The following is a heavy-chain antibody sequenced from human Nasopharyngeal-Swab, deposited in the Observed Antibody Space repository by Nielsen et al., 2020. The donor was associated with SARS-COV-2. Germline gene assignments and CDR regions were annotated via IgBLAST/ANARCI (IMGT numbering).Heavy chain of an antibody. CDR1: GFTFDDYA. Sequence: GESLKISCAASGFTFDDYAMHWVRQAPGKGLEWVSLISGDGGSTYYADSVKGRFTISRDNSKNSLYLQMNSLRTEDTALYYCAKETENDYSNSPGFYYGMDVWGQGTTATVSS. CDR2: ISGDGGST. J-gene: IGHJ6*02. D-gene: IGHD4-11*01. V-gene: IGHV3-43*02. CDR3: AKETENDYSNSPGFYYGMDV.